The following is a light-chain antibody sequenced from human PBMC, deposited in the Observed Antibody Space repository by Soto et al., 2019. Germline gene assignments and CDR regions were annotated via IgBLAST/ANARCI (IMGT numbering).Light chain of an antibody. CDR3: VSYTTSASYV. J-gene: IGLJ1*01. Sequence: QSALTQPASLSVSPGQSITISCTGTSSDVGNYIFVSWYRQHPGKAPKLMIYDINNRPSGVSNRFSGSKSGNTASLTISGLQAEDEADYYCVSYTTSASYVFGTGTKVTVL. CDR2: DIN. V-gene: IGLV2-14*01. CDR1: SSDVGNYIF.